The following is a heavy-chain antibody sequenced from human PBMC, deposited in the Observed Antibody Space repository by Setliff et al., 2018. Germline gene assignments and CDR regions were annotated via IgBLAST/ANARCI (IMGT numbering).Heavy chain of an antibody. D-gene: IGHD5-12*01. CDR3: AREKMATNYYYYYMDV. Sequence: PWGSLRLSCAASGFTFSSYWMSWVRQAPGKGLEWVANIKQDGSEKYYVDSVKGRFTISRDNAKNSLYLQMNSLRAEDTAVYYCAREKMATNYYYYYMDVWGKGTTVTVSS. CDR2: IKQDGSEK. CDR1: GFTFSSYW. J-gene: IGHJ6*03. V-gene: IGHV3-7*01.